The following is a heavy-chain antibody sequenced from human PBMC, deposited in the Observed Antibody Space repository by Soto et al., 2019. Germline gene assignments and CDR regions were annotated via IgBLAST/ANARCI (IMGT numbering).Heavy chain of an antibody. V-gene: IGHV3-53*01. Sequence: EVQLVESGGGLIQAGGSLRLSCAASGFAVSSKYMTWVRQAPGKGLEWVSVIYGGGTTYYADSVKGRFTISRDTSKNTLHLQMNSLRAEDTAVYYCVQTTGWPGFDFWGQGTLVTVSS. CDR1: GFAVSSKY. CDR2: IYGGGTT. J-gene: IGHJ4*02. D-gene: IGHD6-19*01. CDR3: VQTTGWPGFDF.